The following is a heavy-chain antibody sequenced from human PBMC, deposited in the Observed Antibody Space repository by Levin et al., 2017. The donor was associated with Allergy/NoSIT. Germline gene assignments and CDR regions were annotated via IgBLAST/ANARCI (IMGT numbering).Heavy chain of an antibody. CDR1: GVTFSNYG. V-gene: IGHV3-30*18. CDR3: AKDGDYDYVWGHYRRTAHDY. Sequence: HPGGSLRLSCAASGVTFSNYGMHWVRQAPGKGLEWVAVISHDGSNKAYADSVKGRFTISRDNPKTTVYLQMNSLRGEDTAVYYCAKDGDYDYVWGHYRRTAHDYWGQGTLVTVSS. D-gene: IGHD3-16*01. J-gene: IGHJ4*02. CDR2: ISHDGSNK.